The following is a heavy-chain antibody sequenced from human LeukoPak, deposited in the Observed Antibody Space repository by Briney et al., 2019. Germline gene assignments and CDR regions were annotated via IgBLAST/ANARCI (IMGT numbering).Heavy chain of an antibody. V-gene: IGHV1-69*13. D-gene: IGHD3-22*01. Sequence: PPASVNVSCKAYGGTFSSYAISWVRQAPGQGLEWMGGIIPIFGTANYAQKFQGRVTITADESTSTAYMELSSLRSEDTAVYYCAREGAGDYYDSSGQIDYWGQGTLVTVSS. CDR1: GGTFSSYA. CDR3: AREGAGDYYDSSGQIDY. CDR2: IIPIFGTA. J-gene: IGHJ4*02.